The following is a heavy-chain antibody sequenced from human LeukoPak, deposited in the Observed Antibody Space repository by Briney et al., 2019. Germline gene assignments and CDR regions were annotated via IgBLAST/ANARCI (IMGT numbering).Heavy chain of an antibody. V-gene: IGHV1-69*05. J-gene: IGHJ4*02. CDR3: ARDLGGSSGY. CDR2: IIPIFGTA. CDR1: GGTFSSYA. D-gene: IGHD2-15*01. Sequence: GASVKVSCKASGGTFSSYAISWVRQAPGQGLEWMGRIIPIFGTANYAQKFQGRVTITTDESTSTAYMELSSLRSEDTAVYSCARDLGGSSGYWGQGTLVTVSS.